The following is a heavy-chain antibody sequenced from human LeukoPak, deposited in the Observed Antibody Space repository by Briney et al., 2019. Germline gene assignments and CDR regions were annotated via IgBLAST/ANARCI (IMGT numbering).Heavy chain of an antibody. J-gene: IGHJ4*02. V-gene: IGHV4-39*01. Sequence: SETLSLTCTVSGGSISCSSYYWGWIRQPPGKGLEWIGSIYYSGSTYYNPSLKSRVTISVDTSKNQFSLKLSSVTAADTAVYYCARQEGGLGYCSSTSCYAFDYWGQGALVTVSS. CDR3: ARQEGGLGYCSSTSCYAFDY. CDR2: IYYSGST. CDR1: GGSISCSSYY. D-gene: IGHD2-2*01.